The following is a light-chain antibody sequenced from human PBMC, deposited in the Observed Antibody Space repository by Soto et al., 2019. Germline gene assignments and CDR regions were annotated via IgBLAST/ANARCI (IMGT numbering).Light chain of an antibody. CDR2: GAS. V-gene: IGKV3-20*01. CDR3: QQYGSSPPIT. CDR1: QSVSSSY. J-gene: IGKJ5*01. Sequence: EIVLTQSPGTLSLSPGERATLSCRASQSVSSSYLAWYQQKPGQAPRLLIYGASSRATGSPDRFSGSVYGTDFTLTRRRLEPEDFPVYYCQQYGSSPPITFGQGTRLEIK.